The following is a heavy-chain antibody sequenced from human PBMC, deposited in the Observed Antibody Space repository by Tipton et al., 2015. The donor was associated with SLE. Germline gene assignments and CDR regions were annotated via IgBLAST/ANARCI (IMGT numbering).Heavy chain of an antibody. J-gene: IGHJ4*02. D-gene: IGHD6-13*01. V-gene: IGHV4-34*01. CDR2: INHRGST. CDR1: GGSFSGYY. CDR3: ARLPLIAAAGRYFDY. Sequence: TLSLTCAVYGGSFSGYYWSWIRQPPGKGLEWIGEINHRGSTNYKPSLKSRVTISVDTSKNQFSLKLSSVTAADTAVYYCARLPLIAAAGRYFDYWGQGTLVTVSS.